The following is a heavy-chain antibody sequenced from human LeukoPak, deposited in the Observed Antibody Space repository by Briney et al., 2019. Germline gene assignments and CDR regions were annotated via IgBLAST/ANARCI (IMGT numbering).Heavy chain of an antibody. Sequence: SETLSLTCTVSGGSISSGDYYWSWIRQPPGKGLEWIGYIYYSGSTYYNPSLKSRVTISVDTSKNQFSLKLSSVTAADTAVYYCARTATGTTGGFDYWGQGTLVTGSS. CDR1: GGSISSGDYY. J-gene: IGHJ4*02. D-gene: IGHD1-7*01. V-gene: IGHV4-30-4*01. CDR3: ARTATGTTGGFDY. CDR2: IYYSGST.